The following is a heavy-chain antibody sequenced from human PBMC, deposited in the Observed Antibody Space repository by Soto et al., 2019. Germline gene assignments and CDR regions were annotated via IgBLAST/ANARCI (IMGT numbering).Heavy chain of an antibody. D-gene: IGHD3-10*01. CDR2: INPSGGST. V-gene: IGHV1-46*01. CDR3: ARDQGPLYYGSGSYWPRGSEYYYYGMDV. Sequence: AASVKVSCKASGYTFTSYYMHWVRQAPGQGLEWMGIINPSGGSTSYAQKFQGRVTMTRDTSTSTVYMELSSLRSEDTAVYYCARDQGPLYYGSGSYWPRGSEYYYYGMDVWGQGTTVTVSS. J-gene: IGHJ6*02. CDR1: GYTFTSYY.